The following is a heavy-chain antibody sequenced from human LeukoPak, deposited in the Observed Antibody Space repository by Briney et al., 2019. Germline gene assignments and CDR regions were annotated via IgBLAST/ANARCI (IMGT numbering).Heavy chain of an antibody. CDR2: IYYSGST. Sequence: KSSETLSLTCTVSGGSISSSSYYWGWIRQPPGKGLEWIGSIYYSGSTYYNPSLKSRVTISVDTSKNQFSLKLSSVTAADTAVYYCARSTLYSGSYYVDYWGQGTLVTVS. CDR1: GGSISSSSYY. J-gene: IGHJ4*02. D-gene: IGHD1-26*01. CDR3: ARSTLYSGSYYVDY. V-gene: IGHV4-39*01.